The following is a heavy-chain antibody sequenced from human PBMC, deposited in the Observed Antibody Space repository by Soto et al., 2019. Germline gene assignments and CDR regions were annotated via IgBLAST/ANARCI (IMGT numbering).Heavy chain of an antibody. Sequence: GGSLRLSCAASGFTFSSYSMNWVRQAPGKGLEWVSSISSSSSYIYYADSVKGRFTISRDNAKNSLYLQMNSLRAEDTAVFYGARGGGGGRVVAVVVHYGMDVWGQGTTVTVSS. CDR2: ISSSSSYI. J-gene: IGHJ6*02. CDR3: ARGGGGGRVVAVVVHYGMDV. V-gene: IGHV3-21*01. D-gene: IGHD2-15*01. CDR1: GFTFSSYS.